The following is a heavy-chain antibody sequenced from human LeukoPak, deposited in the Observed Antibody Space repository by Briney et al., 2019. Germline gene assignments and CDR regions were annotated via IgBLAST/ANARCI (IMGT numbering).Heavy chain of an antibody. CDR2: IWSDATEK. D-gene: IGHD4-11*01. J-gene: IGHJ4*02. CDR1: GFTYSHYG. Sequence: GGSLRLSCAASGFTYSHYGMHWVRQAPGKGLEWVAVIWSDATEKYYGDAVKSRFTISRDNSRNTLYLQMNSLRVEDTAVYYCAKDAQRGFDYSNSLEYWGQGTLVTVSS. V-gene: IGHV3-33*06. CDR3: AKDAQRGFDYSNSLEY.